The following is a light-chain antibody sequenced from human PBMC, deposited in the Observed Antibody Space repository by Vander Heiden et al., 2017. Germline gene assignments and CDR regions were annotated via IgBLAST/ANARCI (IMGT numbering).Light chain of an antibody. CDR1: DLGSKS. CDR3: QVWDSSRDQPV. J-gene: IGLJ2*01. Sequence: SYVLTQAPPVSVAPGKTARISCGGDDLGSKSVHWYQKKPGQAPVMVLYFDSDRPSGIPERFSGSNSGNTATLSISRVEAGDEADYYCQVWDSSRDQPVFGGGTRLAVL. V-gene: IGLV3-21*04. CDR2: FDS.